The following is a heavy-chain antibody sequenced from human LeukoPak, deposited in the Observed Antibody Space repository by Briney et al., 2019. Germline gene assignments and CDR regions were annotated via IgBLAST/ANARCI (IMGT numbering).Heavy chain of an antibody. Sequence: GGSLRLSCAASGFTFSSYEMNWVRQAPGKGLEWVSSISSRSTYIYHADSVKGRFTISRDNAKNSLFLQMNSLRAEDTAAYFCAKSTRAVMAMMDVWGKGTTVTVSS. CDR1: GFTFSSYE. J-gene: IGHJ6*04. D-gene: IGHD3-16*01. CDR2: ISSRSTYI. CDR3: AKSTRAVMAMMDV. V-gene: IGHV3-21*01.